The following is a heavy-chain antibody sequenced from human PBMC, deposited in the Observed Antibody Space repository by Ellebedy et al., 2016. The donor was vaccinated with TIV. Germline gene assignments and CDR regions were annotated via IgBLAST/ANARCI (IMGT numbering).Heavy chain of an antibody. J-gene: IGHJ4*02. CDR1: GYTFTGYY. CDR3: ALRGYSGYYFDY. Sequence: ASVKVSCXASGYTFTGYYMHWVRQAPGQGLEWMGWMNPNSGNTGYAQKFQGRVTMTRNTSISTAYMELSSLRSEDTAVYYCALRGYSGYYFDYWGQGTLVTVSS. D-gene: IGHD5-12*01. CDR2: MNPNSGNT. V-gene: IGHV1-8*02.